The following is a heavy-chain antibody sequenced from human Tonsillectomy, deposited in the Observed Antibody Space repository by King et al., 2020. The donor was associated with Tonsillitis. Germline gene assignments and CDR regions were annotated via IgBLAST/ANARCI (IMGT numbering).Heavy chain of an antibody. CDR1: GFTFSRYE. Sequence: VQLVESGGGLVQPGGSLRLSCAASGFTFSRYEMNWVRQVPGKGPEGVSFISSSGSPTYYADSVQGRFTISRDNAKNSLYLQMNSLRVEDTAVYYCARDLGYWVPGAYWWGQGTLVTVSS. CDR3: ARDLGYWVPGAYW. CDR2: ISSSGSPT. D-gene: IGHD3-22*01. J-gene: IGHJ4*02. V-gene: IGHV3-48*03.